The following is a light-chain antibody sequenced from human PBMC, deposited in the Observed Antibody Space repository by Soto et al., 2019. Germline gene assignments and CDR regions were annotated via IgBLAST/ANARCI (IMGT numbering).Light chain of an antibody. CDR2: AAS. Sequence: DIQMTQSPSSLSASVGDRVTITCRASQSISSYLNWYQQKPGKAPKLLIYAASSLQSGVPSRFSGSGSGTDFTLTISSLQPEDFAVYYCQQRSYWPPTFGPGTKVEIK. V-gene: IGKV1-39*01. CDR1: QSISSY. J-gene: IGKJ3*01. CDR3: QQRSYWPPT.